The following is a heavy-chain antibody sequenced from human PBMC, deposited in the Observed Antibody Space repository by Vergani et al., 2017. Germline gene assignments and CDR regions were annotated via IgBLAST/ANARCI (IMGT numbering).Heavy chain of an antibody. Sequence: VQLVESGGGVVQPGRSLRLSCAASGFTFNQYAMSWVRQAPGKGLEWVAAISGSGSTTYYADSVKGRFTVSRDNSKNTLFLQMNSLRAEDTAVYYCAKKGFCVTSSCYTTPMDTLQYWGQGALVTVSS. D-gene: IGHD2-2*01. CDR2: ISGSGSTT. J-gene: IGHJ4*02. CDR3: AKKGFCVTSSCYTTPMDTLQY. V-gene: IGHV3-23*04. CDR1: GFTFNQYA.